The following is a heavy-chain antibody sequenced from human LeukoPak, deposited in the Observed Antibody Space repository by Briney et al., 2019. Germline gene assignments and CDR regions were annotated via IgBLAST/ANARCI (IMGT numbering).Heavy chain of an antibody. V-gene: IGHV1-8*03. CDR1: GYTFTSYD. Sequence: ASVEVSCKASGYTFTSYDINWVRQATGQGLEWMGWMNPNSGNTGYAQKFQGRVTITRNTSISAAHMELSSLRSDDTAVYYCARGDLVGADDTNFDYWGQGTLVTVSS. CDR2: MNPNSGNT. CDR3: ARGDLVGADDTNFDY. J-gene: IGHJ4*02. D-gene: IGHD1-26*01.